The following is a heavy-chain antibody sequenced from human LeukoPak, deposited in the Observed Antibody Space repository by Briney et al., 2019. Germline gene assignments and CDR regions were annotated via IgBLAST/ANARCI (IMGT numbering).Heavy chain of an antibody. CDR2: MNPSGGGTT. Sequence: GASVKVSCKASGYTFTSYAMNWVRQAPGQGLEWMGIMNPSGGGTTSYAQMFQGRVTITMDMSTSTFYMELSSLRSEDTAVYYCARVEYSSGYSDYWGQGSLVTVSS. V-gene: IGHV1-46*01. D-gene: IGHD5-18*01. CDR1: GYTFTSYA. J-gene: IGHJ4*02. CDR3: ARVEYSSGYSDY.